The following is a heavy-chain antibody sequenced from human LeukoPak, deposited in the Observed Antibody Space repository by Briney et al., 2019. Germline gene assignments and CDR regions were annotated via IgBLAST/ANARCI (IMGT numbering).Heavy chain of an antibody. CDR1: GFTFSSYD. Sequence: PGGSLRLSCAASGFTFSSYDMHWVRQAPGKGLEWVAVISYDGSNKYYSDSVEGRFTISRDSSKNTLYLQMNSLRAEDTAVYYCAKDAWRWGFIDYWGQGTLVTVSS. J-gene: IGHJ4*02. CDR2: ISYDGSNK. CDR3: AKDAWRWGFIDY. D-gene: IGHD3-16*01. V-gene: IGHV3-30*18.